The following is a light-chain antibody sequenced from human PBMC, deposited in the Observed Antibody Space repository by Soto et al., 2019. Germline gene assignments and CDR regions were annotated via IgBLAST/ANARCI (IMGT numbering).Light chain of an antibody. CDR2: GAS. CDR3: QQYGSSPPWT. CDR1: QSVSSSY. J-gene: IGKJ1*01. V-gene: IGKV3-20*01. Sequence: VLAHCPGSLSFSPGKRATLSCRASQSVSSSYLAWYQQKPGQAPRLLIYGASSRATGIPDRFSGSGSGTDFTLTISRLEPEDFAVYYCQQYGSSPPWTFGQGTKVDIK.